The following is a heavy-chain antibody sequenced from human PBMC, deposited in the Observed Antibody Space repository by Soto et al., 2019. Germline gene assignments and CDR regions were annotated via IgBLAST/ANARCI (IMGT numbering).Heavy chain of an antibody. D-gene: IGHD2-8*01. Sequence: SETLSLTCAVYGGSFSGYYWSWIRQPPGKGLEWIGEINHSGSTNYNPSLKFRVTISVDTPKNQFSLNLSSVTAADTAVYYCARVRGYCTNGVCYDAFDIWGQGTMVTVSS. CDR2: INHSGST. CDR1: GGSFSGYY. V-gene: IGHV4-34*01. J-gene: IGHJ3*02. CDR3: ARVRGYCTNGVCYDAFDI.